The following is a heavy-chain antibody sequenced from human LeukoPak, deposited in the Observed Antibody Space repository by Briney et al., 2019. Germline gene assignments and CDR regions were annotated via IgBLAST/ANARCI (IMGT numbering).Heavy chain of an antibody. D-gene: IGHD1-26*01. Sequence: ASVKVSCKASGYTFSSFGITWVRQAPGQGLEWMGWIKTYNSVTNYAQKLQGRVTMTTDTSTSTAYMELRSLRSDDTAVYYCARYGGSYAADYWGQGTLVTVSS. CDR3: ARYGGSYAADY. CDR1: GYTFSSFG. CDR2: IKTYNSVT. V-gene: IGHV1-18*01. J-gene: IGHJ4*02.